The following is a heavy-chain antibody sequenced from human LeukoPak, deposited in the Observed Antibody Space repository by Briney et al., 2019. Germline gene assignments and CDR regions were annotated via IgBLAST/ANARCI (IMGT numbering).Heavy chain of an antibody. Sequence: SETLSLTCAVSGGSISSSNWWSWVRQPPGKGLEWIGSIFHRGNAYYNPSLKSRVTISVDTSKNQFSLKLSSVTAADTAVYYCARDIASARGHWGQGTLVTVSS. J-gene: IGHJ4*02. CDR3: ARDIASARGH. CDR1: GGSISSSNW. D-gene: IGHD2-15*01. CDR2: IFHRGNA. V-gene: IGHV4-4*02.